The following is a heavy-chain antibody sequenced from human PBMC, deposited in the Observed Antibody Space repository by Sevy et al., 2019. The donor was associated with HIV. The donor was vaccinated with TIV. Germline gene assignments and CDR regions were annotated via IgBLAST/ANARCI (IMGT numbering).Heavy chain of an antibody. CDR2: IRSEVYGGTT. Sequence: GGSLRLSCTASGFTFGEYSMSWFRQAPGKGLEWVSFIRSEVYGGTTEYAASVKGRFTISRDDSKSIAYLQMSSLKTEDTAVYYCTRGRRVYDYYGVDYWGQGTLVTVSS. J-gene: IGHJ4*02. V-gene: IGHV3-49*03. CDR1: GFTFGEYS. CDR3: TRGRRVYDYYGVDY. D-gene: IGHD3-10*01.